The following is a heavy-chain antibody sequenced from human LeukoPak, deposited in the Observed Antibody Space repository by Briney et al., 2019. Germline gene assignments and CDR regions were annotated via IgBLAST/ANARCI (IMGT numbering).Heavy chain of an antibody. V-gene: IGHV4-39*02. CDR3: ARVGATVLPPRKYAFDI. CDR1: GGSIRSNTNFWGWDSSSY. CDR2: IHFTGTT. D-gene: IGHD4-11*01. Sequence: SETLSLTCSVSGGSIRSNTNFWGWDSSSYWGWIRQPPGKGLEWIGSIHFTGTTYYNSSLQSRLTISVDTSKNLFSLKLTSVTATDTALYYCARVGATVLPPRKYAFDIWGQGTMVTVSS. J-gene: IGHJ3*02.